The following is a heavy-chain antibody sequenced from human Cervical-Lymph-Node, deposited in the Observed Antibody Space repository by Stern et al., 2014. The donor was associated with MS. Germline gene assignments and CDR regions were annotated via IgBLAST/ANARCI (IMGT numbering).Heavy chain of an antibody. CDR2: INPSGGST. D-gene: IGHD2-15*01. Sequence: QVQLGQSGAEVKKPGASVNVSCKASGYTFTHYHIHWVRQAPGQGLEWMAMINPSGGSTTYGQKFHGRLTVTRDTSTSTVYMELRSLRSDDTALYYCARDMVDADKWFDPWGQGTLVTVSS. CDR3: ARDMVDADKWFDP. J-gene: IGHJ5*02. V-gene: IGHV1-46*01. CDR1: GYTFTHYH.